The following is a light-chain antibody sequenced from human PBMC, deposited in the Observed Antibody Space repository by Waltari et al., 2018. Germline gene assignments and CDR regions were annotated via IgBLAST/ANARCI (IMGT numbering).Light chain of an antibody. CDR3: LQHNDYPVT. CDR2: TAS. Sequence: DIQMTQSPSSLSASVGDRVTITCRASEDIGNDLGWYQQKPGKAPIRLIYTASTLQSGVPSRFSGSGSGTEFTLTVSSLQPEDFATYYCLQHNDYPVTFGQGTRLEI. J-gene: IGKJ5*01. V-gene: IGKV1-17*01. CDR1: EDIGND.